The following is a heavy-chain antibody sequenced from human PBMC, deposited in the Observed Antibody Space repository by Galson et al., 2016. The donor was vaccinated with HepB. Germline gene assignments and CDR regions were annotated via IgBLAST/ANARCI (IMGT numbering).Heavy chain of an antibody. D-gene: IGHD3-22*01. CDR3: ARRIYDSRPYYWGDFDY. V-gene: IGHV2-5*02. CDR1: GFSLSTSRVG. CDR2: IYWDDDK. Sequence: PALVKPTQTLTLTCTFSGFSLSTSRVGVGWIRQPPGKALEWLALIYWDDDKRYSPSLKSRLTITKDTSKNQVVLTMTNMDPVDTATYYCARRIYDSRPYYWGDFDYWGQGTLVTVSS. J-gene: IGHJ4*02.